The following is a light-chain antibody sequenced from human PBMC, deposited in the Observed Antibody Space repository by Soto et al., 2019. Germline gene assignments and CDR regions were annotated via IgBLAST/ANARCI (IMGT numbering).Light chain of an antibody. V-gene: IGLV2-23*03. CDR3: CSYAGSSTFV. Sequence: QSALTQPASVSGSPGQSITISCTGSSSDVGSYNLVSWYQHYPGKAPKVVIYEGSQRPSGVSNRFSGSKSGNTASLTISGLQAEDEADYYCCSYAGSSTFVFGGGTKLTVL. CDR1: SSDVGSYNL. J-gene: IGLJ2*01. CDR2: EGS.